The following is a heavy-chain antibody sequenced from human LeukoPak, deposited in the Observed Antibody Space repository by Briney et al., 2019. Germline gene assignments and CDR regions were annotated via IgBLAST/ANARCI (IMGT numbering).Heavy chain of an antibody. CDR1: GFTVSGNF. Sequence: GGSLRLSCAVSGFTVSGNFMNWVRQAPGKGLEWVSVIHTGGYTYYADSVKGRFIISRDSSKNTLYLQMNRLRDEDTAVYYCARARDFDYWGQGTLVTVSS. CDR3: ARARDFDY. CDR2: IHTGGYT. J-gene: IGHJ4*02. V-gene: IGHV3-66*01.